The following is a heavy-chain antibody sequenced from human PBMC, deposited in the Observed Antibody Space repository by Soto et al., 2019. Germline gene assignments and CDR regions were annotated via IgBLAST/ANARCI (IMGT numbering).Heavy chain of an antibody. V-gene: IGHV1-46*03. CDR1: GYTFTSYY. CDR2: INPSGGST. J-gene: IGHJ6*03. CDR3: ARDLVVHYDILTRSRHYYFLAV. D-gene: IGHD3-9*01. Sequence: RASVKVSFKASGYTFTSYYMHWVRQAPGQGLEWMGIINPSGGSTSYAQKFLGRVTMTRDTSTSTVYMELSSLRSEDTAVYYCARDLVVHYDILTRSRHYYFLAVWGKGTTVPVSS.